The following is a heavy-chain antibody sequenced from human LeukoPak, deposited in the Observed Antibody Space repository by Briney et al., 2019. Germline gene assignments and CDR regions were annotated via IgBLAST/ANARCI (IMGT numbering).Heavy chain of an antibody. CDR1: GYTFSSYD. J-gene: IGHJ5*02. V-gene: IGHV1-8*01. D-gene: IGHD2-21*01. CDR2: MNPSSGNT. CDR3: ARGKGIGPRDNWFDP. Sequence: GASVTVSCKTSGYTFSSYDINWVRQATGQGLEWMGWMNPSSGNTGYAQKFQGRVTMTRNTSITTAYMELSSLRSEDTAVYYCARGKGIGPRDNWFDPWGQGTLVTVSS.